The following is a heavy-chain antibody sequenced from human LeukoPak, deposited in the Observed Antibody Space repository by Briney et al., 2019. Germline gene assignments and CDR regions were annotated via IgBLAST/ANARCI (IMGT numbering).Heavy chain of an antibody. D-gene: IGHD4-11*01. Sequence: GGSLRLSCAASGFTVSSNYMSWVRQAPGKGLEWVSVIYSGGSTYYADSVKGRFTISRDDSKNTLYLQMNSLRAEDTAVYYCARRWDSNHAFYWGQGTLVTVSS. CDR1: GFTVSSNY. CDR3: ARRWDSNHAFY. J-gene: IGHJ4*02. V-gene: IGHV3-53*01. CDR2: IYSGGST.